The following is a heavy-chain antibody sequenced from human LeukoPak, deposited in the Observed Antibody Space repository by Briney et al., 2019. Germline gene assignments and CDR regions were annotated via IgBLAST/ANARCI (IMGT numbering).Heavy chain of an antibody. D-gene: IGHD3-9*01. Sequence: GGSLRLSCAASRFTFSNYGMSWVRQVPGKGLEWVSTISGSGYSTYYADSVKGRFTISRDNSKNTLYLQMNSLRAEDTAVYYCAKLVRYFDWLLWNIDFWGQGTLVTVSS. CDR2: ISGSGYST. V-gene: IGHV3-23*01. CDR3: AKLVRYFDWLLWNIDF. CDR1: RFTFSNYG. J-gene: IGHJ4*02.